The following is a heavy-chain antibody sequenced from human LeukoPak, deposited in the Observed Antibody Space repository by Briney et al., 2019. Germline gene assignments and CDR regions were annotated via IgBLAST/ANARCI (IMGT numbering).Heavy chain of an antibody. Sequence: GGSLRLSCAASGFTFSRYWMHWVRQVPGKGLVWVSRMKSDGSSTSHADSVKGRFTISRDNAKNTLYLQMNRLRAEDTAVYYCARDRGSYSDCWGQGTLVTVSS. V-gene: IGHV3-74*01. D-gene: IGHD3-16*01. CDR1: GFTFSRYW. CDR2: MKSDGSST. CDR3: ARDRGSYSDC. J-gene: IGHJ4*02.